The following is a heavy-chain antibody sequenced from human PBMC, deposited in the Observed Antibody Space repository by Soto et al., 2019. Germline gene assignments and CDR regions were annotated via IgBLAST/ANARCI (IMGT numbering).Heavy chain of an antibody. CDR2: INAGNGNT. CDR1: GYTFTSYA. V-gene: IGHV1-3*01. CDR3: SRALEPVPGDAFDI. D-gene: IGHD1-1*01. Sequence: ASVQVSCKASGYTFTSYAMHWVRQAPGQRLEWMGWINAGNGNTKYSQKFQGRVTITRDTSASTAYMELSSLRSEDTAVYYCSRALEPVPGDAFDIWGQGTMVTVSS. J-gene: IGHJ3*02.